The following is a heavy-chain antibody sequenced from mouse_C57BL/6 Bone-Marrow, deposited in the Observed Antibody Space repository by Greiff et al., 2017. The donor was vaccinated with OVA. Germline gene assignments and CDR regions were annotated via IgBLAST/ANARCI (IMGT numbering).Heavy chain of an antibody. CDR2: IYPGGGYT. CDR3: ARSEEYGYFDV. J-gene: IGHJ1*03. Sequence: QVQLQQSGAELVRPGTSVKMSCKASGYTFTNYWIGWAKQRPGHGLEWIGDIYPGGGYTNYTEKFKGKATLTADKSSSTAYMQFSSLTSEDSAMYYCARSEEYGYFDVWGTGTTVTVSS. V-gene: IGHV1-63*01. CDR1: GYTFTNYW.